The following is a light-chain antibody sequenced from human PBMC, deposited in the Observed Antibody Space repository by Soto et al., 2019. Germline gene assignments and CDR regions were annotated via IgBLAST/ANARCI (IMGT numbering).Light chain of an antibody. CDR2: DVT. CDR1: SSDVGGYTY. J-gene: IGLJ1*01. V-gene: IGLV2-14*01. CDR3: SSYTTRNTEV. Sequence: QSVLTQPASVSGSPGQAITISCTGTSSDVGGYTYVSWYQQHPGKAPKFIIYDVTDRPSGVSTRFSASKSGNTASLTISGLQAEDEADYYCSSYTTRNTEVFGTGTKVTVL.